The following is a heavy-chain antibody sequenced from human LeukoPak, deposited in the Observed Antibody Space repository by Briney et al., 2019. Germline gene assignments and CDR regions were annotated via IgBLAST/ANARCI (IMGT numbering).Heavy chain of an antibody. CDR2: IYYDGST. Sequence: PSETLSLTCTVSGGSINNYYWTWIRQPPGKGLECIGYIYYDGSTNYNPSLKSRVTISVDTSKNQFSLKLRSVTAADTAVYYCARHATENLGENRYSYYMDVWGKGTTVTVSS. V-gene: IGHV4-59*08. CDR1: GGSINNYY. D-gene: IGHD1-14*01. CDR3: ARHATENLGENRYSYYMDV. J-gene: IGHJ6*03.